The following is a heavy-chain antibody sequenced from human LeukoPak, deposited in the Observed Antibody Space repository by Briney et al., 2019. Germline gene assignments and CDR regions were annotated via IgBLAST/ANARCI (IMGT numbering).Heavy chain of an antibody. Sequence: PSETLSLTCVVSGGSINSYYWNWIRQPPGKGLEWIGYISNSGGTNYNPSLKSRVTISLDTSKNQFSLKLTSVTAADTAVYYCAGLRGKESGSYFPFDYWGQGTLVTASS. CDR1: GGSINSYY. CDR2: ISNSGGT. V-gene: IGHV4-59*08. D-gene: IGHD1-26*01. J-gene: IGHJ4*02. CDR3: AGLRGKESGSYFPFDY.